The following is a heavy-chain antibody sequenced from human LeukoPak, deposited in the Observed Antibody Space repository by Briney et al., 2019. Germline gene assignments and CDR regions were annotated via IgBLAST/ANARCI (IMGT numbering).Heavy chain of an antibody. CDR1: GGSFSRSSYY. Sequence: SETLSLTCTVSGGSFSRSSYYWGWIRQPPGKGLESIGCIFNSGSTNYNPSLKSRVTISVDTSKNQFSLELTSVTAADTAVYYCAKSPNRYNWNYNNDALDMWGQGTLVTVSS. V-gene: IGHV4-61*05. CDR3: AKSPNRYNWNYNNDALDM. CDR2: IFNSGST. D-gene: IGHD1-7*01. J-gene: IGHJ3*02.